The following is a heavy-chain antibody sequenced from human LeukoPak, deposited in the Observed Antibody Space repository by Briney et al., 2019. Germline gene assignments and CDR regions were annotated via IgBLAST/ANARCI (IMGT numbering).Heavy chain of an antibody. CDR3: ARSQWLVSFEDY. CDR1: GFTFDDYA. D-gene: IGHD6-19*01. J-gene: IGHJ4*02. Sequence: GRSLRLSCAASGFTFDDYAMHWVRQVPGKGLEWVSGISWNCGSIGYADSVKGRFTISRDSAKNSLYLQMNSLRAEDTALYYCARSQWLVSFEDYWGQGTLVTVSS. CDR2: ISWNCGSI. V-gene: IGHV3-9*01.